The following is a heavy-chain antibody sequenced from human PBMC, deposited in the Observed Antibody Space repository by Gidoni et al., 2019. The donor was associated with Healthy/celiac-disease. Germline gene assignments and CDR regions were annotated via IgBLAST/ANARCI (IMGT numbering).Heavy chain of an antibody. CDR2: ISYDGSNK. CDR1: AFPFSSYG. V-gene: IGHV3-30*18. Sequence: QVQLVESGGGVVQPGRSLRLSCAASAFPFSSYGMHWVRQAPGKGLEWVAVISYDGSNKYYADSVKGRFTISRDNSKNTLYLQMNSLRAEDTAVYYCAKDGLLGDLYWYFDLWGRGTLVTVSS. D-gene: IGHD1-26*01. CDR3: AKDGLLGDLYWYFDL. J-gene: IGHJ2*01.